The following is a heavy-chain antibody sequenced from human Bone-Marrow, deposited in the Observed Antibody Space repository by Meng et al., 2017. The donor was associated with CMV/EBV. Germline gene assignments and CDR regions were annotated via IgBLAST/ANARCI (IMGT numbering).Heavy chain of an antibody. J-gene: IGHJ3*02. CDR2: ISAYNGNT. CDR3: ASSSMVYATPIDAFDI. Sequence: ASVKVSCKASGYTFTSYGISWVRQAPGQGLEWMGWISAYNGNTNYAQKLQGRVTMTTDTSTSTAYMELSRLRSDDTAVYYCASSSMVYATPIDAFDIWGQGTMVTVSS. D-gene: IGHD2-8*01. V-gene: IGHV1-18*01. CDR1: GYTFTSYG.